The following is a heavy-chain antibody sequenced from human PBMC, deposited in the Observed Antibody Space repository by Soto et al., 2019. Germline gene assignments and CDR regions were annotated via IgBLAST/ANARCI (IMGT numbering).Heavy chain of an antibody. D-gene: IGHD3-10*01. Sequence: GGSLRLSCGVSGFTVRSNYMSWVRQAPGKGLEWVSVIYDGGSTSYADSVKGRFAISRDNSKNTVYLQMNSLRAEDTAVNFCARERLYGPASAWGQGTLVTVSS. V-gene: IGHV3-53*01. CDR1: GFTVRSNY. CDR2: IYDGGST. CDR3: ARERLYGPASA. J-gene: IGHJ4*02.